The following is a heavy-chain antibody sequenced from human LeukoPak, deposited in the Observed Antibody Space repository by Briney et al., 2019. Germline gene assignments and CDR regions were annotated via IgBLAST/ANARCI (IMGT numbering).Heavy chain of an antibody. CDR3: ARSGEQQLVHPYYYYGMDV. Sequence: SETLSLTCTVSGGSISSGSYYWSWIRQPAGKGLEWIGRIYTSGSTNYNPSLKSRVTISVDTSKNQFSLKLSSVSAADTAVYYCARSGEQQLVHPYYYYGMDVWGQGTTVTVSS. CDR2: IYTSGST. V-gene: IGHV4-61*02. CDR1: GGSISSGSYY. J-gene: IGHJ6*02. D-gene: IGHD6-13*01.